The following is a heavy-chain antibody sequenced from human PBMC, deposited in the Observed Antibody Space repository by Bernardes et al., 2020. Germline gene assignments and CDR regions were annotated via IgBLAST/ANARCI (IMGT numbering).Heavy chain of an antibody. J-gene: IGHJ5*02. Sequence: ASVKVSCKASGYTFTSYDINWVRQATGQGLEWMGWMNPNSGNTGYAQKFQGRVTMTRNTSISTAYMELSSLRSEDTAVYYCARDRYYDFWSGYPGGSWFDPWGQGTLVTVSS. V-gene: IGHV1-8*01. D-gene: IGHD3-3*01. CDR2: MNPNSGNT. CDR3: ARDRYYDFWSGYPGGSWFDP. CDR1: GYTFTSYD.